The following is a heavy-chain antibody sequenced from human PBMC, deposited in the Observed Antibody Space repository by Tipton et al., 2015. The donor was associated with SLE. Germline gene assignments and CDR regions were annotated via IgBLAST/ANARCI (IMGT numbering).Heavy chain of an antibody. CDR1: GGSISSYY. CDR2: IYYSGST. Sequence: TLSLTCTVSGGSISSYYWSWIRQPPGKGLEWIGYIYYSGSTNYNPSLKSRVTISVDTSKNQFSLKLSSVTAADTAVYYCARVRGRGYFQHWGQGPLVPVSS. J-gene: IGHJ1*01. CDR3: ARVRGRGYFQH. D-gene: IGHD3-10*01. V-gene: IGHV4-59*01.